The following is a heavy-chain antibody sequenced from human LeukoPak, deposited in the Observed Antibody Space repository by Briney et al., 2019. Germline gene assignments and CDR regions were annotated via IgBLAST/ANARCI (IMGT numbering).Heavy chain of an antibody. CDR3: ARAGSHRNSGYDY. Sequence: GGSLRLSCAASGFTFSTYYMNWVRQAPGKGLEWVAYISTSSTTTYNADSVKGRFTISRDNAKTSLYLQMNSLRAEETAVYYCARAGSHRNSGYDYRGQGTLVTVSS. D-gene: IGHD5-12*01. V-gene: IGHV3-48*04. CDR2: ISTSSTTT. CDR1: GFTFSTYY. J-gene: IGHJ4*02.